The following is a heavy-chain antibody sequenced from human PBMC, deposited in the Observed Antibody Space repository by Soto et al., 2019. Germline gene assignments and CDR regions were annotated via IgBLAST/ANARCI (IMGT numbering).Heavy chain of an antibody. J-gene: IGHJ4*02. V-gene: IGHV4-34*01. D-gene: IGHD3-3*01. CDR3: ARGCKYYDFWSGYPLFDY. CDR1: GGSFSGYY. CDR2: INHSGST. Sequence: KASETLSLTCAVYGGSFSGYYWSWIRQPPGKGLEWIGEINHSGSTNYNPSLKSRVAISVDTSKNQFSLKLSSVTAADTAVYYCARGCKYYDFWSGYPLFDYWGQGTLVTVSS.